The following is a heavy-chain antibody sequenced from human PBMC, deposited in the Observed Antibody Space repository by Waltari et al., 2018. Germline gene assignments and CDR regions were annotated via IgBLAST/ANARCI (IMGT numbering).Heavy chain of an antibody. V-gene: IGHV4-34*01. CDR3: ARGEYSSSSVAGFDP. Sequence: VQLVESGGGLVQPGGSLRLSCAASGFTFSSYWMSWVRQAPGKGLGWIGVSNHSGSTNYNPSLKSRVTIAVDTSKNQFSLKLSSVTAADTAVYYCARGEYSSSSVAGFDPWGQGTLVTVSS. CDR2: SNHSGST. D-gene: IGHD6-6*01. CDR1: GFTFSSYW. J-gene: IGHJ5*02.